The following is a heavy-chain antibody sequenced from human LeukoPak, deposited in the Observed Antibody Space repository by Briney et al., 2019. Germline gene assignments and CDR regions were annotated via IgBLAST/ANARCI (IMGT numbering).Heavy chain of an antibody. CDR2: INHSGST. V-gene: IGHV4-34*01. CDR1: GGSFSGYY. J-gene: IGHJ6*03. D-gene: IGHD3-3*01. Sequence: SETLSLTCAVYGGSFSGYYWSWIRQPPGKGLERIGEINHSGSTNYNPSLKSRVTISVDTSKNQFSLKLSSVTAADTAVYYCARLAIFGVDYYYYYYMDVWGKGTTVTVSS. CDR3: ARLAIFGVDYYYYYYMDV.